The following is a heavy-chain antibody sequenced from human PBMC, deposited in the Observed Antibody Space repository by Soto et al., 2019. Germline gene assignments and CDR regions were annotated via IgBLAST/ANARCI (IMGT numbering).Heavy chain of an antibody. CDR2: IYYSGST. J-gene: IGHJ4*02. CDR1: GGSVNTAPYY. Sequence: PSETLSHTCTVSGGSVNTAPYYLSWIRQPPGKGLEWIGYIYYSGSTNYNPSLKSRVSISLDTSKNQFSLNLSSVTAADTAVYYCARAYGSGRRGYDYWGQGTLVTVSS. V-gene: IGHV4-61*01. D-gene: IGHD3-10*01. CDR3: ARAYGSGRRGYDY.